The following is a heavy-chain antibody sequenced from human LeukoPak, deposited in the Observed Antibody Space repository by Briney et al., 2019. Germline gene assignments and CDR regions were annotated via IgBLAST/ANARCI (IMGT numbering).Heavy chain of an antibody. J-gene: IGHJ6*03. Sequence: SQTLSLTCTVSGGSISSGSYYWSWIRQPAGKGLEWIGRIYTSGSTNYNPSLKGRVTISVDTSKYQFSLKLSSVTAGDTAVYYCARMGFYYYYMDVWGKGTTVTVSS. CDR2: IYTSGST. CDR1: GGSISSGSYY. CDR3: ARMGFYYYYMDV. D-gene: IGHD3-16*01. V-gene: IGHV4-61*02.